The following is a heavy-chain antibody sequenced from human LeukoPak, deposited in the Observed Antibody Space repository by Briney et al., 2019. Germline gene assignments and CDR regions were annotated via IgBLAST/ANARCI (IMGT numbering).Heavy chain of an antibody. CDR3: ARDAGNSGYDLLDF. CDR1: GFTFSNFW. Sequence: PGGSLRLSCAASGFTFSNFWMTWVRQAPGKGLEWVANMRQDGSEKFYVDSVKGRFTISRDNAKGSLYLQMNSLRVEDTAVYYCARDAGNSGYDLLDFWGQGTLVTVSS. CDR2: MRQDGSEK. V-gene: IGHV3-7*04. D-gene: IGHD5-12*01. J-gene: IGHJ4*02.